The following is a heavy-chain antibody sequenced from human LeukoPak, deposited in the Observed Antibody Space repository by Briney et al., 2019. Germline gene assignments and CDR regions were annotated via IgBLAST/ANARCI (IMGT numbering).Heavy chain of an antibody. Sequence: ASVKVSCKASGYTFTGYYTHWVRQAPGQGLEWMGWINTNTGNPTYAQGFTGRFVFSLDTSVNTAYLQISGLKADDTAVYYCARAYQPLGGLSLPDYWGRGTLVTVSS. CDR3: ARAYQPLGGLSLPDY. J-gene: IGHJ4*02. CDR1: GYTFTGYY. V-gene: IGHV7-4-1*02. CDR2: INTNTGNP. D-gene: IGHD3-16*02.